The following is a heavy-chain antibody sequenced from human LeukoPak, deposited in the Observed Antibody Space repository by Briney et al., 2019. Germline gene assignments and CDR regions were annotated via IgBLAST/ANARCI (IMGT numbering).Heavy chain of an antibody. CDR1: GASIDSGVYY. V-gene: IGHV4-31*03. D-gene: IGHD5-18*01. Sequence: PSETLTLTCSVSGASIDSGVYYWSWLRQKPGKGLEWIGYIYNSAITFYTPSLKSRVSISVDTSKNQFSLELDSLTAADTAVYYCARADTVVLEVVTFAFDIWGQGTMVTVSS. CDR3: ARADTVVLEVVTFAFDI. J-gene: IGHJ3*02. CDR2: IYNSAIT.